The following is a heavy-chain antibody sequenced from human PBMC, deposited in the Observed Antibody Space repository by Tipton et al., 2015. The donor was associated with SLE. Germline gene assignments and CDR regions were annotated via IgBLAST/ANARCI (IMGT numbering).Heavy chain of an antibody. V-gene: IGHV4-39*07. Sequence: TLSLTCAVSGASTSSATYFWGWIRQPPGQGLEWIGEVSHSGNTNYNPSLKSRVTISEDTSKNQVSLKLNSVTAADTAVYFCASGRGLTVTRGSDAYFYHWGQGTLVTVSS. D-gene: IGHD4-17*01. CDR2: VSHSGNT. J-gene: IGHJ1*01. CDR3: ASGRGLTVTRGSDAYFYH. CDR1: GASTSSATYF.